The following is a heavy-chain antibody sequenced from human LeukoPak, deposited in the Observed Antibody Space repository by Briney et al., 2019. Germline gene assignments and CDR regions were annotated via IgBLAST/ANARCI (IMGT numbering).Heavy chain of an antibody. V-gene: IGHV4-59*12. D-gene: IGHD1-26*01. J-gene: IGHJ4*02. CDR2: IYYSGST. Sequence: PSETLSLTCTVSAGSISSYYWSWIRKPPGRGLEYIGFIYYSGSTKYSPSLKSRVTISVDTSKNQFYLKLNSVTAADTAVYYCARWEGGSYYDFDYWGQGTLVTVSS. CDR3: ARWEGGSYYDFDY. CDR1: AGSISSYY.